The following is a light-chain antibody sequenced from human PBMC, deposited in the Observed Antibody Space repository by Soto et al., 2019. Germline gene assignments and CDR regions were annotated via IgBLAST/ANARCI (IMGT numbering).Light chain of an antibody. V-gene: IGKV1-12*01. CDR2: AAS. CDR1: QGISGW. J-gene: IGKJ1*01. Sequence: DIQMTQSPSSVSASVGDRVTITCRASQGISGWLAWNQQKPGQAPKLLIDAASSLESGVPARVSGSASRTDFTLTISSLQPEDFATYYCQQANSFPWTFGQGTKVEIK. CDR3: QQANSFPWT.